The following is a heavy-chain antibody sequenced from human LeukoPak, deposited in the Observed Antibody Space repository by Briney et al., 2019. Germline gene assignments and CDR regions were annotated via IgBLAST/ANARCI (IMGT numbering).Heavy chain of an antibody. V-gene: IGHV3-21*01. D-gene: IGHD3-16*02. CDR1: GFTFSSYS. J-gene: IGHJ6*02. CDR3: ARDLRNYDYVWGSYRYGYYGMDV. Sequence: GGSLRLSCAASGFTFSSYSMNWVRQAPGKGLEWVSSISRSSSYIYYADSVKGRFTISRDNAKNSLYLQMNSLRAEDTAVYYCARDLRNYDYVWGSYRYGYYGMDVWGQGTTVTVSS. CDR2: ISRSSSYI.